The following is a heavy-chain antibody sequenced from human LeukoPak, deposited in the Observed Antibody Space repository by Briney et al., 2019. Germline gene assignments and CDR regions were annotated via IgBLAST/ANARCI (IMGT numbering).Heavy chain of an antibody. Sequence: ASDKVSCKVSGYSLNELSLQWVRQGPGNGLEWLGGFDPEDGETIYAQKFQGRVTMTEDTSTDTAYMELSSLRSEDTAVYYCATELERQYFDYWGQGTLVTVSS. CDR1: GYSLNELS. CDR3: ATELERQYFDY. CDR2: FDPEDGET. D-gene: IGHD1-1*01. J-gene: IGHJ4*02. V-gene: IGHV1-24*01.